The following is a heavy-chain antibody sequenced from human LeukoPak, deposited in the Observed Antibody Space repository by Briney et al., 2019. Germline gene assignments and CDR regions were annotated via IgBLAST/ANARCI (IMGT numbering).Heavy chain of an antibody. CDR2: IYTSGST. V-gene: IGHV4-61*02. CDR1: GGSISSGSYY. J-gene: IGHJ4*02. CDR3: ANSIDFDYGDYYFDY. D-gene: IGHD4-17*01. Sequence: SQTLSLTCTVSGGSISSGSYYWSWIRQPAGKGLEWIGRIYTSGSTSYNPSLKSRVTISLDTSKNQFSLKLSSVTAADTAVYYCANSIDFDYGDYYFDYWGQGALVTISS.